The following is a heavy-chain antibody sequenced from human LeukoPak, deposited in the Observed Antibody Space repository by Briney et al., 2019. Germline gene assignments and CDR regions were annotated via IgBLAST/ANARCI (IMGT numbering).Heavy chain of an antibody. CDR1: GGSISSYY. Sequence: SETLSLTCTVSGGSISSYYWSWIRQPAGKGLERIGRIYTSGSTNYNPSLKSRATISVDTSENQFSLILNSVTAADTAVYYCARPRYYYDGSSYTEIWGQGTMVIVSS. J-gene: IGHJ3*02. D-gene: IGHD3-22*01. CDR3: ARPRYYYDGSSYTEI. V-gene: IGHV4-4*07. CDR2: IYTSGST.